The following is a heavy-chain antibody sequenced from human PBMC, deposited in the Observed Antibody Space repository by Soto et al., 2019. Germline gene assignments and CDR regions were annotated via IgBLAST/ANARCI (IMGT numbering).Heavy chain of an antibody. D-gene: IGHD1-26*01. CDR3: ARDRVGPTPYYYGMDV. CDR1: GFTFSSYA. V-gene: IGHV3-30-3*01. Sequence: GGSLRLSCAASGFTFSSYAMHWVRQAPGKGLEWVAVISYDGSNKYYADSVKGRFTISRDNSKNTLYLQMNSLRAEDTAVYYCARDRVGPTPYYYGMDVWGQGTTVTVSS. J-gene: IGHJ6*02. CDR2: ISYDGSNK.